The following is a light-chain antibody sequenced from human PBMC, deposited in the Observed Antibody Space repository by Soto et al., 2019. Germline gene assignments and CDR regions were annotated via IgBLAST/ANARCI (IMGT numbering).Light chain of an antibody. Sequence: EIVLTQSPSTLSLSPVEIVTLSFVASQSISSYLAWYQQKPGLAPRLLIYDASSRATGIPDRFSGSGSGTDFTLTISRLETEDFVVYYCQQYGSSPTFGPGTKVDIK. CDR3: QQYGSSPT. CDR2: DAS. CDR1: QSISSY. V-gene: IGKV3D-20*01. J-gene: IGKJ3*01.